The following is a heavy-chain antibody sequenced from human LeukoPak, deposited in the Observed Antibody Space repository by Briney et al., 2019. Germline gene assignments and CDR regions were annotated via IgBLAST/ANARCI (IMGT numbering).Heavy chain of an antibody. J-gene: IGHJ6*03. CDR1: GFTFSSFS. CDR2: ISGSTSYI. Sequence: GGSLRLSCAASGFTFSSFSMNWVRQAPGKGLEWVSSISGSTSYIYSADSVKGRFTISRDNAKNSLYLQMNSLRAEDTAVYYCARESCNSTSCYFTYYYYMDVWGKGTTVTVSS. D-gene: IGHD2-2*01. V-gene: IGHV3-21*01. CDR3: ARESCNSTSCYFTYYYYMDV.